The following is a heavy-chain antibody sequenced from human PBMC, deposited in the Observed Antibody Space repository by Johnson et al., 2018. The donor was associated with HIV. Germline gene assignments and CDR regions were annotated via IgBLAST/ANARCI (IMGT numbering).Heavy chain of an antibody. Sequence: VQLVESGGGLVKPGGSLRLSCAASGFTFSSYWMHWVRQAPGKGLVWVSRINSDGSSTSYADSVKGRFTISRDNAKNTLYLQMNSLRAEDTAVYYCARDLHDSSGYYYEGDAFDIWGQGTMVTVSS. V-gene: IGHV3-74*01. CDR1: GFTFSSYW. J-gene: IGHJ3*02. CDR3: ARDLHDSSGYYYEGDAFDI. CDR2: INSDGSST. D-gene: IGHD3-22*01.